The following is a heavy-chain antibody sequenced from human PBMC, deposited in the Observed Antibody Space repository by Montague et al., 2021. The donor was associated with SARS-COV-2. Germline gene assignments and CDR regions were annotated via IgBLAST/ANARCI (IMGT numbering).Heavy chain of an antibody. CDR3: ARRGTGNYEILDY. D-gene: IGHD3-3*01. CDR2: IYDSGGA. CDR1: GGSMRRHY. V-gene: IGHV4-59*11. J-gene: IGHJ4*02. Sequence: SETLSLTCTISGGSMRRHYWTWIRQLPGKELEWIGSIYDSGGARYNPSLKSRVSISVDASKNQFSLRVTSVTAADTAVYFCARRGTGNYEILDYWGQGILVTVSS.